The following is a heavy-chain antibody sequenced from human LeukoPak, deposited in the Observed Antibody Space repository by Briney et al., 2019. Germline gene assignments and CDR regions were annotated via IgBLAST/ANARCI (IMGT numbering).Heavy chain of an antibody. Sequence: SVKVSCKASGGTFSSYAISWVRQAPGQGLEWMGRIIPILGIANYAQKFQGRVTITADKSTSTAYMELSSLRSEDTAVYYCARDAGYNWNDIDYFDYWGQGTLVTVSS. CDR2: IIPILGIA. V-gene: IGHV1-69*04. D-gene: IGHD1-20*01. CDR3: ARDAGYNWNDIDYFDY. J-gene: IGHJ4*02. CDR1: GGTFSSYA.